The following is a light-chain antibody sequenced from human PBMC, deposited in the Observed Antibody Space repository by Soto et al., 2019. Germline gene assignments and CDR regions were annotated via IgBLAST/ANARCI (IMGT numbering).Light chain of an antibody. Sequence: DIVMTQSPLSLPVTPGEPASISCRSSQSLLHSNGYNYLDWYLQKPGQSQQLLIYLGSNRASGVPDRFNGSGSETTFTLTISRLQPEDFALYYCQQYNGSPFTFGPGTKVDIK. CDR1: QSLLHSNGYNY. J-gene: IGKJ3*01. V-gene: IGKV2-28*01. CDR3: QQYNGSPFT. CDR2: LGS.